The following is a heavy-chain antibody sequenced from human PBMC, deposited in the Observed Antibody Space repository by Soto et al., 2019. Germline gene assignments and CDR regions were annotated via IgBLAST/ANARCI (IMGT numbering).Heavy chain of an antibody. V-gene: IGHV1-69*06. Sequence: QVQLLQSGAEVKKPGSSVKVSCKASGGTFSSYTISWVRPAPGQGLEWMGGIIPISGTTNYAQKIQGRVTIMADKSTSTAYMEMSSLRSEDTAVYYCARDETQCITVMVVAKSHAFNIWGQGTLVTVSS. CDR2: IIPISGTT. CDR3: ARDETQCITVMVVAKSHAFNI. D-gene: IGHD3-22*01. CDR1: GGTFSSYT. J-gene: IGHJ3*02.